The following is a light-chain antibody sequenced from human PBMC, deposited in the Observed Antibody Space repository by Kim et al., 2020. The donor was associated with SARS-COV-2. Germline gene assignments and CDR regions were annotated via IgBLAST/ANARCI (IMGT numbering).Light chain of an antibody. Sequence: QSVLTQPASVSGSPGQSITISCTGTSSDVGGYNYVSWYQQHPGKAPKLMIYDVSNRPSGDSNRFSGSKSGNTASLTISGLQAEDEADYYCSSYTSSSTVFGTGTKVTVL. CDR1: SSDVGGYNY. J-gene: IGLJ1*01. V-gene: IGLV2-14*03. CDR3: SSYTSSSTV. CDR2: DVS.